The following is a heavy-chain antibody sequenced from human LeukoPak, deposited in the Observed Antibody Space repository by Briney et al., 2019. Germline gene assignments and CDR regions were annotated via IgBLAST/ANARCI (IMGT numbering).Heavy chain of an antibody. CDR1: GGTFSSCA. CDR3: ARNGRDYYDSSGYYYWFDP. Sequence: SVKVSCKASGGTFSSCAISWVRLAPGQGLEWMGGIIPIFGTANYAQKFQGRVTITADESTSTAYMELSSLRSEDTAVYYCARNGRDYYDSSGYYYWFDPWGQGTLVTVSS. D-gene: IGHD3-22*01. V-gene: IGHV1-69*13. J-gene: IGHJ5*02. CDR2: IIPIFGTA.